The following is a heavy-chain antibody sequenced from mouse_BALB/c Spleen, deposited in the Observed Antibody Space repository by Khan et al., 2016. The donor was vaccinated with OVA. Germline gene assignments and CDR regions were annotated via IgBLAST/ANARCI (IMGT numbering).Heavy chain of an antibody. D-gene: IGHD2-2*01. CDR2: IDPSDSET. V-gene: IGHV1-61*01. CDR3: ARREKYGYDPSWFAY. CDR1: GYTFTSYW. Sequence: VQLQQSGAELVRPGASVKLSCKASGYTFTSYWMNWVKQRPGQGLEWIGMIDPSDSETHYNQMFKDKATLTVDKCSRTAYMQLSSLTSEDSAVYYCARREKYGYDPSWFAYWGQGTLVTVSS. J-gene: IGHJ3*01.